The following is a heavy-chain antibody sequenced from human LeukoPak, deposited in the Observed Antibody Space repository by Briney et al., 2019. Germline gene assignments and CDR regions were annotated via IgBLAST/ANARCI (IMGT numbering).Heavy chain of an antibody. D-gene: IGHD6-19*01. CDR2: IWFDGSTK. Sequence: PGGSLRLSCAASGFTFSSYGMHWVRQAPGKGPEWLTIIWFDGSTKYYADSVKGRFTISRDNAKNSLYLQMNSLRAEDTAVYYCASAGGWYMDYWGQGTLVTVSS. J-gene: IGHJ4*02. V-gene: IGHV3-33*08. CDR1: GFTFSSYG. CDR3: ASAGGWYMDY.